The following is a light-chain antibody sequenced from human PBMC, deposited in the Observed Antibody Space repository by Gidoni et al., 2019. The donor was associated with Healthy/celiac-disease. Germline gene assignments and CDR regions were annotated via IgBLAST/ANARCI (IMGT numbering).Light chain of an antibody. V-gene: IGKV1-9*01. CDR1: QGISSY. J-gene: IGKJ2*01. CDR3: QQLNSYPVYT. Sequence: DIQLTQSPSFLSASVGDRVTIACRASQGISSYLAWYQQKPAKAPKLLIYAASTLQSGVPSRFSGSGSGTEFTLTISSLQPEDFATYYCQQLNSYPVYTFGQGTKLEIK. CDR2: AAS.